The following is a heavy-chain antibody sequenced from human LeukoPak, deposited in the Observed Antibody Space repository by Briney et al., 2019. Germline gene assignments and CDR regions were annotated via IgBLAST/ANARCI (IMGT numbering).Heavy chain of an antibody. Sequence: SETLCLTCAVYGGSFSGYYWSWIRQPPGKGLEWIGEINHSGSTNYNPSLKSRVTISVDKSKNQFSLKLSSVTAADTAVYYCARVGSGWYGVDYWGQGTLVTVSS. J-gene: IGHJ4*02. CDR1: GGSFSGYY. CDR3: ARVGSGWYGVDY. V-gene: IGHV4-34*01. CDR2: INHSGST. D-gene: IGHD6-19*01.